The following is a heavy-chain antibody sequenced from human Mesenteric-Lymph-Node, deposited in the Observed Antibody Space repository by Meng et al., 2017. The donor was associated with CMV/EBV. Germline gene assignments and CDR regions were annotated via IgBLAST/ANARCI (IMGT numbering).Heavy chain of an antibody. V-gene: IGHV3-13*01. CDR3: ARGFYGNYTAGWLDP. CDR1: GFTFNTYD. D-gene: IGHD4-11*01. J-gene: IGHJ5*02. Sequence: GESLKISCAASGFTFNTYDMHWVRQATGKGLEWVSSIGTLGDTYYSDSVKGRFTMSRENAKNSMYLEMNSLRAGDTAVYYCARGFYGNYTAGWLDPWGQGTQVTVSS. CDR2: IGTLGDT.